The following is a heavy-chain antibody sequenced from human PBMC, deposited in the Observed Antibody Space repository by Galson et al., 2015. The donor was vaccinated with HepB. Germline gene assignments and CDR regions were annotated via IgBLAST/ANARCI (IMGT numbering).Heavy chain of an antibody. CDR2: ISRSISYI. CDR1: GFTFSTYN. D-gene: IGHD4-11*01. V-gene: IGHV3-21*01. CDR3: ARAVITVFPGQKTPFDI. Sequence: LRLSCAVSGFTFSTYNMNWVRQAPGKGLEWVSSISRSISYIYYTDSVKGRFSISRDNAKNSLFLQMDSLRAEDTALYYCARAVITVFPGQKTPFDIWGQGTMVTVSS. J-gene: IGHJ3*02.